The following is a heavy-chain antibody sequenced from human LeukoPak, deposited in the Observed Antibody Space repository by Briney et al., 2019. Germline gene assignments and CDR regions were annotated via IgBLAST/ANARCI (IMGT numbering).Heavy chain of an antibody. CDR1: GFTFSSYA. Sequence: GGSLRLSCAASGFTFSSYAMSWVRQAPGKGLEWVSAISGRGGSTYYADSVKGRFTISRDNSKNRLYLQMNSLRAEDTAVYYCAKSEHCSSTSCYNPYAFDIWGQGTMVTVSS. CDR2: ISGRGGST. D-gene: IGHD2-2*02. J-gene: IGHJ3*02. V-gene: IGHV3-23*01. CDR3: AKSEHCSSTSCYNPYAFDI.